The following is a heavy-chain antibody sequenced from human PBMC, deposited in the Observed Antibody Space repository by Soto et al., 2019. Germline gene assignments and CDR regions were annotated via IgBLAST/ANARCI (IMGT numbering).Heavy chain of an antibody. CDR3: SCDQIYSCGYSPFDY. V-gene: IGHV3-74*03. J-gene: IGHJ4*02. D-gene: IGHD5-18*01. CDR2: INSDGSST. CDR1: GFTFSSYW. Sequence: GGSLRLSCAASGFTFSSYWMHWFRQAQGKGLVWVTRINSDGSSTKYADSVKGRFTISRDNAKNTLYLLMSAMRAEDTDVYYCSCDQIYSCGYSPFDYWCQCVLVTVST.